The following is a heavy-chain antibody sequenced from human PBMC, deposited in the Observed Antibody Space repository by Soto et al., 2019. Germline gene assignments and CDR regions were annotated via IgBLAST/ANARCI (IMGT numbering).Heavy chain of an antibody. CDR2: ISYDGSNK. D-gene: IGHD2-8*01. J-gene: IGHJ6*02. Sequence: PGGSLRLSCAASGFTFSSYAMHWVRQAPGKGLEWVAVISYDGSNKYYADSVKGRFTISRDNSKNTLYLQMNSLRAEDTAVYYCARDDRSVLMVYATPYYYYGMDVWGQGTTVTVSS. CDR3: ARDDRSVLMVYATPYYYYGMDV. V-gene: IGHV3-30-3*01. CDR1: GFTFSSYA.